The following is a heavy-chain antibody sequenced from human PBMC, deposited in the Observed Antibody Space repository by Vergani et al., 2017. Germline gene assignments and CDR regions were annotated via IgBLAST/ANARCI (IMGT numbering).Heavy chain of an antibody. Sequence: DVHLAASGGGFFQPGGSLRLSCSASGFSFNSYWMHWVRQVTGKGLLWVSRIKSDGSIPDYADSVKGRFTISRDISQNTRYLQMNRLRVADTGVYYCASARCIESCYMSNWLDSWGQGTRVTVSS. CDR2: IKSDGSIP. CDR3: ASARCIESCYMSNWLDS. D-gene: IGHD3-16*02. J-gene: IGHJ5*01. V-gene: IGHV3-74*01. CDR1: GFSFNSYW.